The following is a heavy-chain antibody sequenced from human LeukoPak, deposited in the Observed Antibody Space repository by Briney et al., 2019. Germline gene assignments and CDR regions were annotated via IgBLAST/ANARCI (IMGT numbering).Heavy chain of an antibody. CDR2: INPNSGGT. Sequence: ASVKVSYKASGYTFTGYYMHWVRQAPGQGLEWMGWINPNSGGTNYAQKFQGRVTMTRDTSISTAYMELSRLRSDDTAVYYCARGITFASGVWFDPWGQGTLVTVSS. D-gene: IGHD3-16*01. CDR3: ARGITFASGVWFDP. CDR1: GYTFTGYY. V-gene: IGHV1-2*02. J-gene: IGHJ5*02.